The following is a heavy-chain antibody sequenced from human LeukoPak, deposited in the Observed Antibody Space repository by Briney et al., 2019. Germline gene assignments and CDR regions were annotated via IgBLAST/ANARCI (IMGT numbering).Heavy chain of an antibody. CDR2: ISGSGGST. D-gene: IGHD6-6*01. CDR3: AKGRFGSSYYFDY. J-gene: IGHJ4*02. V-gene: IGHV3-23*01. CDR1: GFTFSSYA. Sequence: GASLRLSCAASGFTFSSYAMSWVRQAPGKGLEWVSGISGSGGSTSYADSVKGRFTISRDNSKNTLYLQMNSLRADDTALYHCAKGRFGSSYYFDYWGQGTLVTVSP.